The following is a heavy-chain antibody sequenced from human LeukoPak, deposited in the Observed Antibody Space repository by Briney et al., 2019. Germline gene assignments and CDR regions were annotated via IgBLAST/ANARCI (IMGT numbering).Heavy chain of an antibody. V-gene: IGHV1-2*05. CDR2: INPNSGGT. J-gene: IGHJ4*02. D-gene: IGHD3-9*01. Sequence: ASVKVSCKASGYTFTGYYMHWVRQAPGQGLEWMGRINPNSGGTNYAQKFQGRVTMTRDTSISTAYMELSRLRSDDTVVYYCATVDYDILTVSSWGQGTLVTVSS. CDR1: GYTFTGYY. CDR3: ATVDYDILTVSS.